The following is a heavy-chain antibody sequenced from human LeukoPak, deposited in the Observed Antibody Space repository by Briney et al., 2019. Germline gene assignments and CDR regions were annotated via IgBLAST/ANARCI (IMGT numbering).Heavy chain of an antibody. V-gene: IGHV4-4*09. CDR2: IQTSGTT. D-gene: IGHD5/OR15-5a*01. Sequence: SETLSLTCTVSGGSISNYYWNWIRQSPGKGLEWIGSIQTSGTTNYNPSLKSRVTMSVDTSKNKFSLKLSSVTAADTAVYFCARHSVSRGSYYFYYMDVWGKGTTVTVSS. CDR3: ARHSVSRGSYYFYYMDV. CDR1: GGSISNYY. J-gene: IGHJ6*03.